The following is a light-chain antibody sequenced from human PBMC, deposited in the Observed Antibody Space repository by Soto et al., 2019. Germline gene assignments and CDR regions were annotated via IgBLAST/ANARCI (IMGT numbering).Light chain of an antibody. Sequence: QPVSVSGSPGQSITISCTGTSSDVGGYNYVSWYQQHPGIAPKLMIYDVSDRPSGVSNRFSGSKSGDTASLTISGLQAEDEADYYCSSYTSSSTPVFGGGTKLTVL. J-gene: IGLJ2*01. CDR1: SSDVGGYNY. CDR3: SSYTSSSTPV. V-gene: IGLV2-14*01. CDR2: DVS.